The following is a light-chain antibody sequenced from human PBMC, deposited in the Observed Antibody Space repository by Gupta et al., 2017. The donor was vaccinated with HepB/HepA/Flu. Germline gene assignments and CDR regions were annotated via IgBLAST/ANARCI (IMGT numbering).Light chain of an antibody. CDR3: SSSRSTSPPYV. V-gene: IGLV2-14*03. CDR2: DVS. Sequence: QSALTQPASVSGSPGQPITISCTGTSRDVGGYDYVPWYQEHPGKAPKLVIYDVSYRPPGISNRFSCSKPGRTASLTISGLQAEDDATYYCSSSRSTSPPYVFGTGTEVTV. CDR1: SRDVGGYDY. J-gene: IGLJ1*01.